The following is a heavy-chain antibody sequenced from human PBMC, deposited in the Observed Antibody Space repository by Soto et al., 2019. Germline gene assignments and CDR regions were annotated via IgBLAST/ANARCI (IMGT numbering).Heavy chain of an antibody. D-gene: IGHD3-22*01. Sequence: QVQLQESGPGLVKPSQTLSLTCTVSGGSISSGGYYWSWIRQHPGKGLEWIGYIYYSGGTYYNPSLKSRVTISVDTSKIQFSLKLSSVTAADTAVYYCAIVFRYYYDSSGYLGAFDIWGQGTMVTVSS. CDR1: GGSISSGGYY. V-gene: IGHV4-31*03. CDR3: AIVFRYYYDSSGYLGAFDI. J-gene: IGHJ3*02. CDR2: IYYSGGT.